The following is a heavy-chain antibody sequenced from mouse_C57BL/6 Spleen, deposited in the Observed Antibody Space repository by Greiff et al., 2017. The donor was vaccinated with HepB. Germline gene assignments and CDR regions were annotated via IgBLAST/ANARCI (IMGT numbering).Heavy chain of an antibody. CDR2: FHPYNDDT. V-gene: IGHV1-47*01. Sequence: QVQLKESGAELVKPGASVKMSCKASGYTFTTYPIEWMKQNHGKSLEWIGNFHPYNDDTKYNEKFKGKATLTVEKSSSTVYLELSRLTSDDSAVYYCARQGYDYGDAMDYGGQGTSVTVSS. CDR1: GYTFTTYP. D-gene: IGHD2-4*01. J-gene: IGHJ4*01. CDR3: ARQGYDYGDAMDY.